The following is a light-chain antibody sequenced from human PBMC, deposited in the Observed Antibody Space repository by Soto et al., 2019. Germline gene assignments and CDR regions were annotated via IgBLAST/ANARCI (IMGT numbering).Light chain of an antibody. CDR2: KDI. Sequence: SYELTQPPSVSVSPGQTARITCSGDALSKQHAFWYQQKPGQAPMLVISKDIERPSGIPERFSGSTAGTTVTMTISGVQADDDADYYCQSTDTSGNSVLFGGGTKVTVL. V-gene: IGLV3-25*03. CDR3: QSTDTSGNSVL. CDR1: ALSKQH. J-gene: IGLJ2*01.